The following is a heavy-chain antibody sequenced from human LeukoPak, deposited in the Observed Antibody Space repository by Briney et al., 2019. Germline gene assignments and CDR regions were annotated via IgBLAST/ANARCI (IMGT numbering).Heavy chain of an antibody. Sequence: GGSLRLSCAASGFTFSDYYMSWIRQAPGKGLEWVSYISSSGSTIYYADSVKGRFTISRDNAKNSLYLQMNSLRAEDTAVYYCARDRSSSSWYRGAFDIWGQGTMVTVSS. CDR2: ISSSGSTI. D-gene: IGHD6-13*01. CDR3: ARDRSSSSWYRGAFDI. CDR1: GFTFSDYY. V-gene: IGHV3-11*01. J-gene: IGHJ3*02.